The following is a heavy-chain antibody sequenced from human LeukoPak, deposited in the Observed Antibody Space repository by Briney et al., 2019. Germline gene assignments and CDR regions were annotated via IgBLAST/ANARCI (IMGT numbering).Heavy chain of an antibody. J-gene: IGHJ4*02. CDR3: ARDGDLYSSSWDTDY. CDR1: GFTFSSYG. CDR2: IWYDGSNK. D-gene: IGHD6-13*01. V-gene: IGHV3-33*01. Sequence: GGSLRLSCAASGFTFSSYGMHWVRQAPGKGLEWVAVIWYDGSNKYYADSVKGRFTISRDNSKNTLYLQMNSLRAEDTAVYYCARDGDLYSSSWDTDYWGQGTLVTVSS.